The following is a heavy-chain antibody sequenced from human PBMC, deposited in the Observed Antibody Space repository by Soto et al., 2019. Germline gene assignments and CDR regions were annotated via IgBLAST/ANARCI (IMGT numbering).Heavy chain of an antibody. CDR2: IYYSGST. V-gene: IGHV4-59*08. CDR3: ARHPGEDYYYMDV. J-gene: IGHJ6*03. CDR1: GGSISSYY. D-gene: IGHD3-10*01. Sequence: SETLSLTCTVSGGSISSYYWSWIRQPPGKGLEWIGYIYYSGSTNYNPSLKSRVTISVDTSKNQFSLKLSSVTAADTAVYYCARHPGEDYYYMDVWGKGTTVTAP.